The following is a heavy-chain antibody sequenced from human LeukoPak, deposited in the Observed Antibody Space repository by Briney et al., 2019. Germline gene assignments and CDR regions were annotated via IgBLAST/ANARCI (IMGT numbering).Heavy chain of an antibody. J-gene: IGHJ4*02. CDR1: GGSISSSSYY. V-gene: IGHV4-39*07. CDR3: ARTAQGREDY. CDR2: IYYSGST. Sequence: SETLSLTCTVSGGSISSSSYYWGWIRQPPGKGLEWIGSIYYSGSTYYNPSLKSRVTISVDTSKNQFSLKLSSVTAADTAVYYCARTAQGREDYWGQGTLVTVSS.